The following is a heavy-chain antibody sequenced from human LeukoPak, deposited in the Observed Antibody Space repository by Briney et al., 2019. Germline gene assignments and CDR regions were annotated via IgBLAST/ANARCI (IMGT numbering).Heavy chain of an antibody. D-gene: IGHD6-19*01. CDR1: GYTFTSYD. CDR2: MNPNSGNT. CDR3: ASSSSGWHSPNDAFDI. Sequence: ASVKVSCKASGYTFTSYDINWVRQATGQGLEWMGWMNPNSGNTGYAQKFQGRVTMTRNTSISTAYMELSSLRSEDTAVYYCASSSSGWHSPNDAFDIWGQGTMVTVSS. J-gene: IGHJ3*02. V-gene: IGHV1-8*01.